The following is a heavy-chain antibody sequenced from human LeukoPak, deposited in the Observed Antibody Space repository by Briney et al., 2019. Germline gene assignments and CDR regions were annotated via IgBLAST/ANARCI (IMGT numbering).Heavy chain of an antibody. Sequence: SETLSLTCAVSGYSISSGYYWGWIRQPPGKGLEWIGSIYHSGSTYYNPSLKSRVTISVDTSKNQFSLKLSSVTAAVTAVYYCARDYSGYEGVPDYWGQGTLVAVSS. CDR1: GYSISSGYY. CDR3: ARDYSGYEGVPDY. CDR2: IYHSGST. J-gene: IGHJ4*02. V-gene: IGHV4-38-2*02. D-gene: IGHD5-12*01.